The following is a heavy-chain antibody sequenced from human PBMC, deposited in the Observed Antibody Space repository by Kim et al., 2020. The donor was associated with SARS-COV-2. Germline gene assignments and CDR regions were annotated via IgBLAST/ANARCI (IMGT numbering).Heavy chain of an antibody. J-gene: IGHJ6*03. Sequence: SETLSLTCAVYGESFSGYYWSWIRQPPGKGLEWIGEINHSGSTNYNPSLKSRVTISVDTSKNQFSLKLSSVTAADTAVYYCARGISYDFWRPLAYYYYMDVWGKGTTVTVSS. CDR3: ARGISYDFWRPLAYYYYMDV. CDR2: INHSGST. V-gene: IGHV4-34*01. CDR1: GESFSGYY. D-gene: IGHD3-3*01.